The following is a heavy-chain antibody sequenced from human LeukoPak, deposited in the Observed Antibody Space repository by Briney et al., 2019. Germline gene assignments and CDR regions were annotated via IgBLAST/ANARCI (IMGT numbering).Heavy chain of an antibody. CDR2: IWYDGSNK. J-gene: IGHJ4*02. CDR1: GFTFSSYG. CDR3: ARTNYGAFDY. Sequence: PGGSLRLSCAASGFTFSSYGMHWVRQAPGKGLEWVAVIWYDGSNKYYADSVKGRFTISRDNAKNSLYLQMSSLRAEDTAVYYCARTNYGAFDYWGQGTLVTVSS. D-gene: IGHD4/OR15-4a*01. V-gene: IGHV3-33*08.